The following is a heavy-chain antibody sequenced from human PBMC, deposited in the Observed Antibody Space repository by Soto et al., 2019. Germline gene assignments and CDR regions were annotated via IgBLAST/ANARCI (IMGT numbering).Heavy chain of an antibody. V-gene: IGHV2-5*02. CDR3: AHRREREGTTGTTYFDY. Sequence: QITLKESGPTLVKPTQTLTLTCTFSGFSLSTSGVGVGWIRQPPGKALEWLALIYWDDDKRYSPSLKSRLTITKDTSKNQVVLTMTNMDPVDTATYYYAHRREREGTTGTTYFDYWGQGTLVTVSS. D-gene: IGHD1-1*01. CDR1: GFSLSTSGVG. CDR2: IYWDDDK. J-gene: IGHJ4*02.